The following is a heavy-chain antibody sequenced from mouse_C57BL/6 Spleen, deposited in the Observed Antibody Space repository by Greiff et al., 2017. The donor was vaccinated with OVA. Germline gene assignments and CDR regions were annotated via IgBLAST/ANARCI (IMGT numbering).Heavy chain of an antibody. D-gene: IGHD2-5*01. CDR1: GYTFTEYT. Sequence: LVKPGASVKLSCKASGYTFTEYTIHWVKQRSGQGLEWIGWFYPGSGSIKYNEKFKDKATLTADKSSSTVYMELSRLTSEDSAVYFCARHDSNYKRENYFGYWGQGTTLTVSS. CDR2: FYPGSGSI. CDR3: ARHDSNYKRENYFGY. J-gene: IGHJ2*01. V-gene: IGHV1-62-2*01.